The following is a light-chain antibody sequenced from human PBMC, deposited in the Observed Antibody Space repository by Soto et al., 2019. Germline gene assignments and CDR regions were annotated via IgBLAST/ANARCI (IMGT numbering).Light chain of an antibody. CDR3: QLYHSSSMYT. CDR1: QSVSSSY. V-gene: IGKV3-20*01. Sequence: EIVLTQSPGTLSLSPGERATLSCRASQSVSSSYLAWYQQKPGQAPRLLIYGASSRAIGIPDRFSGSGSGTDFTLTISRLEPEDFAVFYCQLYHSSSMYTFGQGTKLEIK. J-gene: IGKJ2*01. CDR2: GAS.